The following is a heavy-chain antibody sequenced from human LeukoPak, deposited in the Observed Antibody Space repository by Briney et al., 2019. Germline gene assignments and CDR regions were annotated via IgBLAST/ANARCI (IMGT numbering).Heavy chain of an antibody. Sequence: GASLKISCKGSGYSFTSYWIGWVRQLPGKGLEWMGIIYPGDSDTRYSPSFQGQVTISADKSISTAYLQWSSLKASDTAMYYCARHALYSSSSVWFDPWGQGTLVTVSS. CDR2: IYPGDSDT. D-gene: IGHD6-6*01. CDR3: ARHALYSSSSVWFDP. CDR1: GYSFTSYW. V-gene: IGHV5-51*01. J-gene: IGHJ5*02.